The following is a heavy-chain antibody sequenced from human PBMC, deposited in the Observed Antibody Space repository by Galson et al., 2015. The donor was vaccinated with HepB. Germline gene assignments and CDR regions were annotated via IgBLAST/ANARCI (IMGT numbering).Heavy chain of an antibody. CDR1: GFTFDDYA. Sequence: SLRLSCAASGFTFDDYAMHWVRQAPGKGLEWVSGISWNSGSTGYADSVKGRFTISRDNAKNSLYLLMTSLRAEDTALYYCARGNNYGLALGTFDIWGQGTLVTVSP. V-gene: IGHV3-9*01. D-gene: IGHD5-18*01. J-gene: IGHJ3*02. CDR3: ARGNNYGLALGTFDI. CDR2: ISWNSGST.